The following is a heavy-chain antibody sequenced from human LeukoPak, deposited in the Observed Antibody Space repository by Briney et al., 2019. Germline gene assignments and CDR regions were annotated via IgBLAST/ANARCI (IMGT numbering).Heavy chain of an antibody. CDR2: IYYSGST. J-gene: IGHJ4*02. CDR1: GGSISSYY. CDR3: ARTQSVFVAGTYYFDY. D-gene: IGHD6-19*01. Sequence: PSETLSLTCTVSGGSISSYYWSWIRQPPGKGLEWIGYIYYSGSTNYNPSLKSRVTISVDTSKNQFSLKLSPVTAADTAVYYCARTQSVFVAGTYYFDYWGQGTLVTVSS. V-gene: IGHV4-59*01.